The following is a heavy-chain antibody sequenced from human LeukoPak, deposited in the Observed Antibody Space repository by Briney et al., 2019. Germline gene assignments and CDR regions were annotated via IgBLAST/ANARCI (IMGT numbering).Heavy chain of an antibody. CDR1: GGSISSYY. V-gene: IGHV4-59*08. CDR3: ARRTQNNYYDSSGYQTWFDY. D-gene: IGHD3-22*01. Sequence: SETLSLTCTVSGGSISSYYWSWIRQPPGKGLEWIGYIYYSGSTNYNPSLKSRVTISVDTSKNQFSLKLSSVTAADTAVYYCARRTQNNYYDSSGYQTWFDYWGQGTLVTASS. CDR2: IYYSGST. J-gene: IGHJ4*02.